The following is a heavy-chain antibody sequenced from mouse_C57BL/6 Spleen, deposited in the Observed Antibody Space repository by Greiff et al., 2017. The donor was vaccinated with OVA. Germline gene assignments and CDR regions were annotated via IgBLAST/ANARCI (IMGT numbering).Heavy chain of an antibody. CDR2: IDPETGGT. CDR3: TRSVYYYGSSRYYYAMDY. Sequence: VQLQQSGAELVRPGASVTLSCKASGYTFTDYEMHWVKQTPVHGLEWIGAIDPETGGTAYNQKFKGKAILTADKSSSTAYMELRSLTSEDSAVYYCTRSVYYYGSSRYYYAMDYWGQGTSVTVSS. CDR1: GYTFTDYE. D-gene: IGHD1-1*01. J-gene: IGHJ4*01. V-gene: IGHV1-15*01.